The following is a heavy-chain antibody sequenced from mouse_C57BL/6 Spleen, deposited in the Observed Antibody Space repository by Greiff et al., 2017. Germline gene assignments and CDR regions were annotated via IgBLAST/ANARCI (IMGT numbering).Heavy chain of an antibody. D-gene: IGHD1-1*01. V-gene: IGHV1-76*01. CDR1: GYTFPDYY. Sequence: QVQLQQSGAELVRPGASVKLSCKASGYTFPDYYINWVKQRPGQGLEWIARIYPGSGNTYYNENFKGKATLTAEKSSSTAYMQLSSLTSEDSAVYFCARGIYYYGHFDYWGQGTTLTVSS. CDR3: ARGIYYYGHFDY. CDR2: IYPGSGNT. J-gene: IGHJ2*01.